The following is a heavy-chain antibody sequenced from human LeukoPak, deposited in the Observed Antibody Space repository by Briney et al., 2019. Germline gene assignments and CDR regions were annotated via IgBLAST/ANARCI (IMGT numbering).Heavy chain of an antibody. D-gene: IGHD3-10*01. J-gene: IGHJ4*02. V-gene: IGHV3-33*01. CDR2: IWYDGSNK. CDR1: GFTFSSYG. Sequence: PGGSLRLSCAASGFTFSSYGMHWVRQAPGKGLEWVGTIWYDGSNKYYADSVKGRFTISRDNSKNTLYLQMNSLRAEDTAVYYCARDSYYGSGSRGDFDYWGQGTLVTVSS. CDR3: ARDSYYGSGSRGDFDY.